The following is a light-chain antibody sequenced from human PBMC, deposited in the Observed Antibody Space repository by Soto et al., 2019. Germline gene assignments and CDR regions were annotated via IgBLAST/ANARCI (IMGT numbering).Light chain of an antibody. V-gene: IGKV3-15*01. Sequence: XXGERATLSCRASQSVSRNLAWYQQKPGQAPRLLXXAASTXATGIPARFSGSGSGTEFTLTISSLQSEDFAVYYCQQYNNWPYTFGQGTKLEIK. CDR1: QSVSRN. CDR3: QQYNNWPYT. CDR2: AAS. J-gene: IGKJ2*01.